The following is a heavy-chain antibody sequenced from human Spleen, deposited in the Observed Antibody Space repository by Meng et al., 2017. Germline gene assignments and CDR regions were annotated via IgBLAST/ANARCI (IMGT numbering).Heavy chain of an antibody. CDR2: IKQDGSEK. D-gene: IGHD3-10*01. Sequence: GGSLRLSCAASGFTFSSYWMSWVRQAPGKGLEWVANIKQDGSEKYYVDSVKGRFTISRDNAKNSLYLQMNSLRAEDTAVYYCARSTMVRGVILGGYYYYGMDVWGQGTTVTVSS. CDR1: GFTFSSYW. J-gene: IGHJ6*02. V-gene: IGHV3-7*01. CDR3: ARSTMVRGVILGGYYYYGMDV.